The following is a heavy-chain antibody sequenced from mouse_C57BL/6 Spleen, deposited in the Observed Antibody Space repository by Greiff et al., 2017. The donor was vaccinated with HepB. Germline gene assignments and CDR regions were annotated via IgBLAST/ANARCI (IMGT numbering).Heavy chain of an antibody. CDR1: GYTFTSYW. D-gene: IGHD2-5*01. CDR2: INPSSGYT. Sequence: VQLQQSGAELAKPGASVKLSCKASGYTFTSYWMHWVKQRPGQGLEWIGYINPSSGYTKYNQKFKDKATLTADTSSSTAYMQLSSLTSEDSAVYDCARPYYSNYRYFDVWGTGTTVTVSS. CDR3: ARPYYSNYRYFDV. V-gene: IGHV1-7*01. J-gene: IGHJ1*03.